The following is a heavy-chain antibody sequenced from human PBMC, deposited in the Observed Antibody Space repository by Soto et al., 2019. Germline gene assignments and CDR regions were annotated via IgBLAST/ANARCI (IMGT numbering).Heavy chain of an antibody. CDR1: GGCLSGYY. CDR3: ARGGYQLSSSWYVKRNYYYYYGMDF. D-gene: IGHD6-13*01. CDR2: INHSGST. Sequence: ETLSLNAADYGGCLSGYYWSWIRQPPGKGLELIGEINHSGSTNYNPSLKSRVTISVDTSKNQFSLKLSSVAAADTAVYYCARGGYQLSSSWYVKRNYYYYYGMDFWGQGTTVTVSS. J-gene: IGHJ6*02. V-gene: IGHV4-34*01.